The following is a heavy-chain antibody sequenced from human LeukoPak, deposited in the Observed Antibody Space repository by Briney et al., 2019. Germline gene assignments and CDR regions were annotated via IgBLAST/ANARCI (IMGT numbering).Heavy chain of an antibody. J-gene: IGHJ5*02. CDR3: AREGTAGTNLNWFDP. CDR2: ISYSGST. Sequence: SETLSLTCTVSGVSISSYYWSWIRQPPGKGLEWIGYISYSGSTNFNPSLKSRVTISVDTSKNQFSLKLSSVTAADTAVYYCAREGTAGTNLNWFDPRGQGTLATVSS. CDR1: GVSISSYY. V-gene: IGHV4-59*01. D-gene: IGHD1-1*01.